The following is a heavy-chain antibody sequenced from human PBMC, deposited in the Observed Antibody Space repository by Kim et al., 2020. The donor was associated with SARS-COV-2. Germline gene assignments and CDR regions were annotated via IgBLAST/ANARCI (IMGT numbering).Heavy chain of an antibody. CDR1: GFTFSSYW. Sequence: GGSLRLSCAASGFTFSSYWMSWVRQAPGKGLEWVANIKQDGSEKYYVDSVKGRFTISRDNAKNSLYLQMNSLRAEDTAVYYCARLRIHSSSASFDYWGQGTLVTVSS. V-gene: IGHV3-7*01. CDR2: IKQDGSEK. D-gene: IGHD6-6*01. J-gene: IGHJ4*02. CDR3: ARLRIHSSSASFDY.